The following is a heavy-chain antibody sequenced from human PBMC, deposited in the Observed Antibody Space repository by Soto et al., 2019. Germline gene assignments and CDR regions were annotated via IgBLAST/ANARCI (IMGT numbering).Heavy chain of an antibody. V-gene: IGHV1-18*01. J-gene: IGHJ3*02. CDR1: GYTCTSYG. CDR3: ARGELYVFWNGYRFTDAFDI. CDR2: VGADNGNT. Sequence: QVQLVQSGAEVKTPGASVKVSCKASGYTCTSYGISWLRQAPGQGHERMAWVGADNGNTNDAQKLQGRVTMTTDTSTSTAYRERRSLRSDDTAVYYCARGELYVFWNGYRFTDAFDIWGEEAMVTVSS. D-gene: IGHD3-3*01.